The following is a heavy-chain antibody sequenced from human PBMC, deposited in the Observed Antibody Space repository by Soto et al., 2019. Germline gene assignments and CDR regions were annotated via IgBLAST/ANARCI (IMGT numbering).Heavy chain of an antibody. CDR2: ISGSGDRT. CDR3: TVGGPKSSGCVGSFDY. Sequence: EVHLLESGGGLVQPGGSLRVSCAASGFTFSSRAMSWVRQSPDKGLEWVAAISGSGDRTDYADSVKGRFTTSSDNSLYLQMNSLRVEDTAVYYCTVGGPKSSGCVGSFDYWGRGTLVTVSS. CDR1: GFTFSSRA. D-gene: IGHD6-19*01. V-gene: IGHV3-23*01. J-gene: IGHJ4*02.